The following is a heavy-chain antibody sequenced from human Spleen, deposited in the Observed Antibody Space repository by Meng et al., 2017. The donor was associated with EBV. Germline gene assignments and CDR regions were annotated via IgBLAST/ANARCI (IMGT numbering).Heavy chain of an antibody. CDR2: INPRSGGT. CDR3: VRDTAMVNWLEF. J-gene: IGHJ5*01. V-gene: IGHV1-2*06. Sequence: GKLVKSGAEVKKPGASVKVSCKTSGYTFSGYYIHWVRQAPGHGLEWMGRINPRSGGTNYAQKFQGRVTMTRDTSITTAYMDLSRLRSDDTAVYFCVRDTAMVNWLEFWGRGTLVTVSS. D-gene: IGHD5-18*01. CDR1: GYTFSGYY.